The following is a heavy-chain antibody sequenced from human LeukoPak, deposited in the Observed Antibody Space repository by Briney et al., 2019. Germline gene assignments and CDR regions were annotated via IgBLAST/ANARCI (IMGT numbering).Heavy chain of an antibody. J-gene: IGHJ4*02. CDR3: ARRLERHHDFDY. V-gene: IGHV1-18*01. D-gene: IGHD1-1*01. CDR2: ISAYNGNT. CDR1: GYTFTNYG. Sequence: GAPVKVSCKASGYTFTNYGISWVRQAPGQGLEWVGWISAYNGNTKYAQKLQGRVTMTTDTSASTAYMELRSLRSDDTAMYYCARRLERHHDFDYWGQGTLVTVSS.